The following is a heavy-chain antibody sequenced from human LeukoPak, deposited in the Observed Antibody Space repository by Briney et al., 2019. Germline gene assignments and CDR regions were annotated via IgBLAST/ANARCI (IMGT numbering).Heavy chain of an antibody. CDR1: GFTFSSYG. CDR3: AKGGYYDSSGYSHMDV. Sequence: GGSLRLSCAASGFTFSSYGMYWVRQAPGKGLEWVAVISYDGSNKYYADSVKVPFTISRDNSKNTLYLQMNSLRAEDTAVYYCAKGGYYDSSGYSHMDVWGKGTTVTVSS. D-gene: IGHD3-22*01. J-gene: IGHJ6*03. CDR2: ISYDGSNK. V-gene: IGHV3-30*18.